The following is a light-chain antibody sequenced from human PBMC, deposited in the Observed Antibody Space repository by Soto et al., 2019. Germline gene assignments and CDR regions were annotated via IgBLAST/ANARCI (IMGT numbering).Light chain of an antibody. CDR3: QQRSNGRYT. J-gene: IGKJ2*01. CDR2: DAS. Sequence: EIVLTQPPATLSLSPGEIATLSCRASQSVSSYLAWYQQKPGQAPRLLIYDASNRAAGILARFSGSGSGTDFTLTIISLEPEEFAVDYCQQRSNGRYTFGQGTKLEIK. V-gene: IGKV3-11*01. CDR1: QSVSSY.